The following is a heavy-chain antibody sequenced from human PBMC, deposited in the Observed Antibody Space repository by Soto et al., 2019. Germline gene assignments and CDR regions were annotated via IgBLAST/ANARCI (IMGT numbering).Heavy chain of an antibody. J-gene: IGHJ4*02. CDR2: IYYGGST. CDR3: AKNWNWGSLVH. Sequence: SETLSLTCTASGDSISTDYWSWIRQSPGKGLEWIGFIYYGGSTNYNPSLKSRVTISVDTPKNQFSLKLSSVTAADTAVYYCAKNWNWGSLVHWGQGTLVTVPQ. V-gene: IGHV4-59*08. D-gene: IGHD7-27*01. CDR1: GDSISTDY.